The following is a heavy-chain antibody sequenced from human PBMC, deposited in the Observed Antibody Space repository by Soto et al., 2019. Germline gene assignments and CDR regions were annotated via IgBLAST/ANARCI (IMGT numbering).Heavy chain of an antibody. CDR2: IGPVDGYG. CDR1: GYKFTTYW. CDR3: TRADYCSGPLDAFEL. V-gene: IGHV5-10-1*03. J-gene: IGHJ3*01. Sequence: EVQLVQSGAEVRKPGESLRISCEGFGYKFTTYWISWPRQLPGKGPEWMGRIGPVDGYGKYSPSFQGHVTMSVDKSITTVYLQWSSLKASDTVIYYCTRADYCSGPLDAFELWGQGTVVTVSS. D-gene: IGHD2-15*01.